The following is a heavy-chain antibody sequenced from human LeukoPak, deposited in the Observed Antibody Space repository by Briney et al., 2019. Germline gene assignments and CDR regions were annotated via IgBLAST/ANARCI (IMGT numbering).Heavy chain of an antibody. Sequence: KSSETLSLTCAIYGRSFSGYYWSWIRQPPGKGLEWIGEINHSGNTNYTPSLKSRLTISGDTSKNQFSLKLSSVTAADTPVGYCASEPGYCSGGSCYGGWFDPWGQGTLVSVSS. V-gene: IGHV4-34*01. CDR2: INHSGNT. D-gene: IGHD2-15*01. J-gene: IGHJ5*02. CDR3: ASEPGYCSGGSCYGGWFDP. CDR1: GRSFSGYY.